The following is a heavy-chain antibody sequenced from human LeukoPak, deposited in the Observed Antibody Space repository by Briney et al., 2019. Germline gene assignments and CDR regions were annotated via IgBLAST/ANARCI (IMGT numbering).Heavy chain of an antibody. CDR2: INHSGST. D-gene: IGHD6-13*01. CDR3: ARDSVAAAGTGHGMDV. V-gene: IGHV4-34*01. J-gene: IGHJ6*02. Sequence: SETLSLTCAVYGGSFSGYYWSWIRQPPGKGLEWIGEINHSGSTNYNPSLKSRVTISVDTSKNQFSLKLSSVTAADTAVYYCARDSVAAAGTGHGMDVWGQGTTVTVSS. CDR1: GGSFSGYY.